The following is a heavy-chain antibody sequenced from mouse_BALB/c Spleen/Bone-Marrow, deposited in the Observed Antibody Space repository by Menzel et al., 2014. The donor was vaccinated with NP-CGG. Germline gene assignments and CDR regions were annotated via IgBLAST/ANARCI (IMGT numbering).Heavy chain of an antibody. CDR2: IRNKAYGYTA. V-gene: IGHV7-3*02. CDR1: GFTFIDYY. J-gene: IGHJ2*01. CDR3: TRXMGGILFDS. Sequence: RVESGGGLVQPGGSLRLSCVTSGFTFIDYYMNWVRQPPGKALEWVGFIRNKAYGYTAEYSASVKGRFTISRDNSQSILYLQMNTLRAEDSATYYCTRXMGGILFDSWGQGTTLTVSS. D-gene: IGHD4-1*01.